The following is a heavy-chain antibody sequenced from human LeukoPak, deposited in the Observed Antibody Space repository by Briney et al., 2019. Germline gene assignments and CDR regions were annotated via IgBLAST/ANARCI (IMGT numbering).Heavy chain of an antibody. D-gene: IGHD5-18*01. Sequence: SETLSLTCTVSGGSISSSSYYWGWIRQSPGKGLEWIGSIYYSGSTYYNPSLKSRVTISVDTSKNQFSLKLSSVTAADTAVYYCARGPRRGYSYGNSAYYYYYMDVWGKGTTVTVSS. J-gene: IGHJ6*03. CDR2: IYYSGST. CDR1: GGSISSSSYY. CDR3: ARGPRRGYSYGNSAYYYYYMDV. V-gene: IGHV4-39*07.